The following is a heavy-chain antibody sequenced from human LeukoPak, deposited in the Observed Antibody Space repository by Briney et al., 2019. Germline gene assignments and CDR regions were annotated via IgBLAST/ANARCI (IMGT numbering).Heavy chain of an antibody. V-gene: IGHV4-39*01. Sequence: KPSETLSLTCTVSGVSISSGTYSWGWIRQPPGKGLEWIGTIYYSGSTYYSPSLKSPVTLSVDTSKNRFSLKLRSVTAADTAVYYCASIVGAIHFDYWGQGTLVTVSS. CDR3: ASIVGAIHFDY. CDR2: IYYSGST. CDR1: GVSISSGTYS. J-gene: IGHJ4*02. D-gene: IGHD1-26*01.